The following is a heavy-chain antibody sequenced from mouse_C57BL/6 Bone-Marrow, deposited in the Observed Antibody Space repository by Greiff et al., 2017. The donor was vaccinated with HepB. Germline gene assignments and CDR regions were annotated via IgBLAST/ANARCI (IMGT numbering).Heavy chain of an antibody. V-gene: IGHV1-50*01. J-gene: IGHJ3*01. D-gene: IGHD4-1*01. Sequence: VQLQQPGAELVKPGASVKLSCKASGYTFTSYWMQWVKQRPGQGLEWIGEIDPSDSYTNYNQKFKGKATLTVDTSSSTAYMQLSSLTSEDSAVYYCAELGRFAYWGQGTLVTVSA. CDR3: AELGRFAY. CDR1: GYTFTSYW. CDR2: IDPSDSYT.